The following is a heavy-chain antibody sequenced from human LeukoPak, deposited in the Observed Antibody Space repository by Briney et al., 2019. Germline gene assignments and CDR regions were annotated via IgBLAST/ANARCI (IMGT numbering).Heavy chain of an antibody. CDR3: ARTRLEDDSSGYYGY. CDR1: GFTFDDYA. V-gene: IGHV3-9*01. D-gene: IGHD3-22*01. J-gene: IGHJ4*02. CDR2: ISWNSGSI. Sequence: GGSLRLSCAASGFTFDDYAMHWVRQAPGKGLEWVSGISWNSGSIGYADSVKGRFTISRDNAKNSLYLQMNSLRAEDTAVYYCARTRLEDDSSGYYGYWGQGTLVTVSS.